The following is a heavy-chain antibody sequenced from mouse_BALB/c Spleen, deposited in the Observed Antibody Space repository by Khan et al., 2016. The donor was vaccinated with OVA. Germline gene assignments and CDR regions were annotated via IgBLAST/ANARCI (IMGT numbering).Heavy chain of an antibody. V-gene: IGHV1S45*01. CDR3: TIAAAFAY. D-gene: IGHD1-2*01. J-gene: IGHJ3*01. CDR1: GYTFALHH. CDR2: IIPYNDYT. Sequence: VQLQQSGTELVRPGASMKISCKAFGYTFALHHIHWVRQRPGQGLDWIGYIIPYNDYTNYNQKFRDKATLTVDKSSSTAYMELSSLTSEDSAVYYCTIAAAFAYWGQGTLVTVSA.